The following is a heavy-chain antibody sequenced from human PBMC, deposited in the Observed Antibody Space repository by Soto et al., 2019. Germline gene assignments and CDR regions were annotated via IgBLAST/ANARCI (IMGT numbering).Heavy chain of an antibody. Sequence: QVQLVQSGAEVKTPGASVKVSCKASGYTFTSYGISWVRQAPGQGLEWMGWISAYNGNTNYAQKVQGRVAMTTDTTTSTAYMELRRLRSEDTAVYYWARDSPPVDYWGQGTLVTVSS. J-gene: IGHJ4*02. V-gene: IGHV1-18*01. CDR2: ISAYNGNT. CDR1: GYTFTSYG. CDR3: ARDSPPVDY.